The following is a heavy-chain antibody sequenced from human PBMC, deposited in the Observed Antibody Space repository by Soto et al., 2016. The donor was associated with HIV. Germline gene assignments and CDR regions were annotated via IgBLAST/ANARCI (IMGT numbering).Heavy chain of an antibody. V-gene: IGHV3-48*04. CDR1: GGIFKNAW. CDR2: ISSTSSTI. J-gene: IGHJ6*03. CDR3: ARDKDIKFDRYHYYYMDV. Sequence: EVQLVESGGDLVKPGGSLRLSCVVSGGIFKNAWMNWVRQAPGKGLEWISYISSTSSTIYYADSVKGRFTISRDNAKNSLYLRMSSLTAEDTAVYYCARDKDIKFDRYHYYYMDVWGKRTRSPCP.